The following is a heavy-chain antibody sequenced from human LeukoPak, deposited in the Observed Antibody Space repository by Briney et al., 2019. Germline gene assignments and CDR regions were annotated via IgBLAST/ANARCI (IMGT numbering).Heavy chain of an antibody. CDR1: GFTLGDYA. Sequence: GGSLRLSCTASGFTLGDYAMRWFREGPREGLEWVGFIRIKAYGGTTEYPASVKCRLTISRDDAKSIAYLQMNSLRTEDTAVYYWSRAGRIWQWLVGGWFDPWGQGTLVTVSS. J-gene: IGHJ5*02. CDR2: IRIKAYGGTT. CDR3: SRAGRIWQWLVGGWFDP. D-gene: IGHD6-19*01. V-gene: IGHV3-49*03.